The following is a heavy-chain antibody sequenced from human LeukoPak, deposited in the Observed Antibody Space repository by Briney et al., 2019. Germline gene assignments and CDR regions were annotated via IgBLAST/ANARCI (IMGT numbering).Heavy chain of an antibody. J-gene: IGHJ4*02. Sequence: SVKVSCKASGGTFSSYAISWVRQAPGQELEWMGRIIPILGIANYAQKFQGRVTNTADKSTSTAYMELSSLRSEDTAVYYCARGYYDSSGYYYVDYWGQGTLVTVSS. D-gene: IGHD3-22*01. V-gene: IGHV1-69*04. CDR2: IIPILGIA. CDR3: ARGYYDSSGYYYVDY. CDR1: GGTFSSYA.